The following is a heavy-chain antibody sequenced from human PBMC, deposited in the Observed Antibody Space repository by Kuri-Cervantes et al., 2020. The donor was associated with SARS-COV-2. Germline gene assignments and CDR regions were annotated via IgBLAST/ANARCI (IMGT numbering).Heavy chain of an antibody. J-gene: IGHJ6*03. CDR1: GFTFSSYG. CDR3: AKPIVVPARPHYYYYYMDV. D-gene: IGHD2-2*01. CDR2: IRYDGSNK. Sequence: GGSLRLSCAASGFTFSSYGMHRVRQAPGKGLEWVAFIRYDGSNKYYADSVKGRFTISRDNSKNTLYLQMNSLRAEDTAVYYCAKPIVVPARPHYYYYYMDVWGKGTTVTVSS. V-gene: IGHV3-30*02.